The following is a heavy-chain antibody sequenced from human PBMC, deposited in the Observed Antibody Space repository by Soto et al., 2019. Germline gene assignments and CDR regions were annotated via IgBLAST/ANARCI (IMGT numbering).Heavy chain of an antibody. V-gene: IGHV4-59*01. J-gene: IGHJ4*02. D-gene: IGHD3-16*01. Sequence: KPSETLSLTCSVSGRSMSSNYWSWIRQSPDKGLEWLGYVFYGGTDYNLSLGGRVSMSVETSKSQFSLKLTSVTVADTAVYYCASYRGALYFESWGPGILVTVSS. CDR2: VFYGGT. CDR1: GRSMSSNY. CDR3: ASYRGALYFES.